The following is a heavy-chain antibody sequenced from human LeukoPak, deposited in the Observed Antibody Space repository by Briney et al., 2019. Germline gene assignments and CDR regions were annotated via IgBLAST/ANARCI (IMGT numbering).Heavy chain of an antibody. CDR1: GGSISSSSYY. J-gene: IGHJ4*02. D-gene: IGHD5-12*01. Sequence: SETLSLTCTVSGGSISSSSYYWGWIRQPPGKGLEWIGSIYYSGSTYYNPSLKSRVTISVDTSKNQFSLKLSSVTAADTAVYYCARATRGYVLADYWGQGTLVTVSS. CDR3: ARATRGYVLADY. V-gene: IGHV4-39*07. CDR2: IYYSGST.